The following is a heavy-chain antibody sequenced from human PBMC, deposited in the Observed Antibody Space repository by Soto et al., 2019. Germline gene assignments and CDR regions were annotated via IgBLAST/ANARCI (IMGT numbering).Heavy chain of an antibody. CDR1: GFTFGDYG. D-gene: IGHD6-13*01. CDR3: TGSLYSSTWYAPDF. CDR2: IRSNAYGGTT. J-gene: IGHJ4*02. V-gene: IGHV3-49*03. Sequence: GGSLRLSCTASGFTFGDYGMSWFRQAPGKGLEWVSFIRSNAYGGTTQYAASVKGRFTISRDDSKSIAYLQMNSLKIEDTAVYYCTGSLYSSTWYAPDFWGQGTLVTVSS.